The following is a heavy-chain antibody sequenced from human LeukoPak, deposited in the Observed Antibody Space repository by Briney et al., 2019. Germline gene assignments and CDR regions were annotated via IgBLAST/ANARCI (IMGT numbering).Heavy chain of an antibody. CDR2: IRYDGSNK. V-gene: IGHV3-30*02. CDR3: AKARYQLPRTFDY. D-gene: IGHD2-2*01. Sequence: GGSLRLSCAASGFTFSSYGMHWVRQAPGKGLEWVAFIRYDGSNKYYADSVKGRFTISRDNSKNTLYLQMNSLRAEDTAVYYCAKARYQLPRTFDYWGQGTLVTVSS. J-gene: IGHJ4*02. CDR1: GFTFSSYG.